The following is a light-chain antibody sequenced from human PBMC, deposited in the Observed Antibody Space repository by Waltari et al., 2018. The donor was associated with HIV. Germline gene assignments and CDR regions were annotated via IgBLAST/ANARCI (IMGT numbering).Light chain of an antibody. CDR1: SSDVGSYNF. Sequence: QSALTQPASVSGSPGQSITISCPGTSSDVGSYNFVSWYQHHPGKAPKLMIYEVTKRPSGVSNRFSGSKSGNTASLTISGLQAEDEADYYCCSYAGSSTFRIFGGGTRLTVL. CDR3: CSYAGSSTFRI. CDR2: EVT. V-gene: IGLV2-23*02. J-gene: IGLJ2*01.